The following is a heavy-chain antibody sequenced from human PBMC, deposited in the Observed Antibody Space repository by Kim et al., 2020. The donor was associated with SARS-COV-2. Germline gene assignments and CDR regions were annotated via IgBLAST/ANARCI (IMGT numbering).Heavy chain of an antibody. D-gene: IGHD1-26*01. V-gene: IGHV1-46*01. CDR2: INPSGGST. J-gene: IGHJ4*02. CDR1: GYTFTSYY. Sequence: ASVKVSCKASGYTFTSYYMHWVRQAHGQGLEWMGIINPSGGSTSYAQKFQGRVTMTRDTSTSTVYMELSSLRSEDTAVYYCARDVGGLVGAISINFDYWGQGTLVTVSS. CDR3: ARDVGGLVGAISINFDY.